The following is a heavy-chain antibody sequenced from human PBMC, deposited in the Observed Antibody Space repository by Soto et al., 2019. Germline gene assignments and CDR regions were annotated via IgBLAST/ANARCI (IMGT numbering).Heavy chain of an antibody. CDR3: ARDSASGNTDS. CDR1: GFSYGGYG. J-gene: IGHJ5*01. Sequence: QVHLVESGGGVVQPGGSLRLSCVASGFSYGGYGMHWVRQAPGKGLEWVAVIWHDGGRQYYADSVKGRFTVSRDNPKNTLYLQMISLRAEDTAVYYCARDSASGNTDSWGQGTLVIVSS. CDR2: IWHDGGRQ. V-gene: IGHV3-33*01. D-gene: IGHD2-15*01.